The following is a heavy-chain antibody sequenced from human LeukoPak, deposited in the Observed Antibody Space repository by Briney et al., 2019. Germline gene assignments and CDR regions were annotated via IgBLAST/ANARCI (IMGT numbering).Heavy chain of an antibody. CDR3: AKGLRFLEWLFRFDP. Sequence: QSGGSLRLSCAASGFTFSSYAMSWVRQAPGKGLEWVSDISGSGSSTYYADSVKGRFTISRDNSKNTLYLQMNSLRAEDTAVYYCAKGLRFLEWLFRFDPWGQGTLVTVSS. J-gene: IGHJ5*02. CDR2: ISGSGSST. CDR1: GFTFSSYA. V-gene: IGHV3-23*01. D-gene: IGHD3-3*01.